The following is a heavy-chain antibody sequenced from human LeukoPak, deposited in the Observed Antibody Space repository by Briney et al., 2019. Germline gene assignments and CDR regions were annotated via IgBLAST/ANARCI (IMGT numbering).Heavy chain of an antibody. J-gene: IGHJ6*02. CDR3: AKDLPSWAMRLLYYYYYYGMDV. Sequence: GGSLRLSCAASGFTFSSYAMSWVRQAPGKGLEWVSAISGSGGSTYYADSVKGRFTISRDNSKNTLYLQMNSLRAEDTAVYYCAKDLPSWAMRLLYYYYYYGMDVWGQGTTVNVSS. CDR2: ISGSGGST. D-gene: IGHD2-2*01. V-gene: IGHV3-23*01. CDR1: GFTFSSYA.